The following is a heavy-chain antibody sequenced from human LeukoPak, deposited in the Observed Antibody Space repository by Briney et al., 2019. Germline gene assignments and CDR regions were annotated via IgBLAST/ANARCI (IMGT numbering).Heavy chain of an antibody. CDR1: GDSIGTSIYY. CDR2: IYYTGTT. CDR3: ARLRPYDAFDI. Sequence: SETLSLTCTVSGDSIGTSIYYWGWIRQPPGKGLEWIGSIYYTGTTNYNPSLKSRVTISVDTSKNQFSLKLSSVTAADTAVYYCARLRPYDAFDIWGQGTMVTVSS. V-gene: IGHV4-39*07. J-gene: IGHJ3*02.